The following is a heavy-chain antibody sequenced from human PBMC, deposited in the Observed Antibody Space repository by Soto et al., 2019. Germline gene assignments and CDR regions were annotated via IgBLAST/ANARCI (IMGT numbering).Heavy chain of an antibody. J-gene: IGHJ6*02. V-gene: IGHV3-11*01. CDR2: ISSSGSTI. D-gene: IGHD1-26*01. Sequence: QVQLVESGGDLVKPGGSLRLSCAASGFTFSDYYMTWIRQAPGKGLEWVSYISSSGSTIYYADSVKGRFTISRDNAKNSLYLQMNSLRAEETSVYYCASGRIFYNGMDVWGQGTTVTVSS. CDR3: ASGRIFYNGMDV. CDR1: GFTFSDYY.